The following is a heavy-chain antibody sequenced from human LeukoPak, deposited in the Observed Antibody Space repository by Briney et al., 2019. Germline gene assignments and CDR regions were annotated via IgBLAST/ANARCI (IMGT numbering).Heavy chain of an antibody. Sequence: PGGSLRLSCAASGFTFSSYCMHWVRQAPGKGLEWVAVISFDGSNKYYADFVKGRFTISRDNSKNTLYLQMNSLRAEDTAVYYCTTYGSGSGVDYWRQGTLVTVSS. D-gene: IGHD3-10*01. CDR2: ISFDGSNK. V-gene: IGHV3-30*03. CDR3: TTYGSGSGVDY. CDR1: GFTFSSYC. J-gene: IGHJ4*02.